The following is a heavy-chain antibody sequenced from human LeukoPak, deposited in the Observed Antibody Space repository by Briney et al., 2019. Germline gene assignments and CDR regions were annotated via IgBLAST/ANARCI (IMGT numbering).Heavy chain of an antibody. CDR3: ARDSITYCSSTSCASRHNAFDI. J-gene: IGHJ3*02. CDR1: GGSISSYY. CDR2: IYYSGST. V-gene: IGHV4-59*01. D-gene: IGHD2-2*01. Sequence: SETLSLTCTVSGGSISSYYWSWIRQPPGKGLEWIGYIYYSGSTNYNPSLKSRVTISVDTSKNQFSLKLSSVTAADTAVYYCARDSITYCSSTSCASRHNAFDIWGQGTMVTVSS.